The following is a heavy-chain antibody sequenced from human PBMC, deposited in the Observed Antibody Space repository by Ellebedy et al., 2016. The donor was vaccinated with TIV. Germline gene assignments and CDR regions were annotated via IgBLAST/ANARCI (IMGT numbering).Heavy chain of an antibody. CDR1: GFTFSSYD. V-gene: IGHV3-13*01. J-gene: IGHJ6*03. D-gene: IGHD3-10*01. CDR3: ARDRDYYYMDV. Sequence: GGSLRLSXAASGFTFSSYDMHWVRQATGKGLEWVSAIGTAGDTYYPGSVKGRFTISRENAKNSLYLQMNSLRAGDTAVYYCARDRDYYYMDVWGKGTTVTVSS. CDR2: IGTAGDT.